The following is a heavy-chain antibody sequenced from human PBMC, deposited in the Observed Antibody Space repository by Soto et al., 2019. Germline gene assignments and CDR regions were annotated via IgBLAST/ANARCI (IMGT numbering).Heavy chain of an antibody. V-gene: IGHV3-33*01. J-gene: IGHJ2*01. CDR1: GIRFSVYG. CDR3: ARLFCGGDCARSWKYDL. CDR2: IWYDGSKK. D-gene: IGHD2-21*02. Sequence: RLAGAATGIRFSVYGLSWVRQAPGKGLEWVAVIWYDGSKKYYTDPVQGRFTLSRENSKNTEYLQMNSLGAEDTALYFCARLFCGGDCARSWKYDLSARGSLVIVSS.